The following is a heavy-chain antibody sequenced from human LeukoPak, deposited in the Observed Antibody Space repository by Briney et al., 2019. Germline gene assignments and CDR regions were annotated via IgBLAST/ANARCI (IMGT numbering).Heavy chain of an antibody. V-gene: IGHV3-23*01. J-gene: IGHJ4*02. CDR1: GFTFSTYA. D-gene: IGHD3-16*01. CDR3: AKQMSTVTFTPFDY. CDR2: ISGSGGST. Sequence: PGGSLGLSCAASGFTFSTYAMSWVRQAPGKGLEWLSYISGSGGSTYYADSVKGRFTISRDNSKNTLYLQMNSLRADDTAVYYCAKQMSTVTFTPFDYWGQGTLVTVSS.